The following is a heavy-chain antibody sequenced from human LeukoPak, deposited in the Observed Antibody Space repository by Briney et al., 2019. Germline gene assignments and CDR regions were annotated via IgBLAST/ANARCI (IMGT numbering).Heavy chain of an antibody. CDR3: ARTSSIAARRYFDL. Sequence: SETLSLTCTVSGGSISSYYWSWIRQPAGKGLEWIGRIYTSGSTNYNPSLKSRVTMSVDTSKNQFSLKLSSVTAADTAVYYCARTSSIAARRYFDLWGRGTLVTVSS. V-gene: IGHV4-4*07. CDR2: IYTSGST. D-gene: IGHD6-6*01. CDR1: GGSISSYY. J-gene: IGHJ2*01.